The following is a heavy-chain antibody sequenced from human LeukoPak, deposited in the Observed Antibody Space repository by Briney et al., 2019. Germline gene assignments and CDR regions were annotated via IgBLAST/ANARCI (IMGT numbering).Heavy chain of an antibody. CDR1: GFTLTSYG. CDR2: IQYDGSNK. CDR3: AKTGGDSVLYYYYMDV. V-gene: IGHV3-30*02. D-gene: IGHD3-10*01. Sequence: GGSLRLSCAASGFTLTSYGMHWVRQAPGKGLEWVAFIQYDGSNKNYADSVKGRFTISRDYSKNTLYLQMNSLRAEDTAVYYCAKTGGDSVLYYYYMDVWGKGTTVTVFS. J-gene: IGHJ6*03.